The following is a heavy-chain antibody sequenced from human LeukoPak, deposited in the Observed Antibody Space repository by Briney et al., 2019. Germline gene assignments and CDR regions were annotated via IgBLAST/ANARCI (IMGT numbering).Heavy chain of an antibody. J-gene: IGHJ6*03. D-gene: IGHD3-3*01. V-gene: IGHV4-39*01. Sequence: PSETLSLTCTVSGGSISSSSYYWGWIRQPPGKGLEWIGSIYYSESTYYNPSLKSRVTISVDTSKNQFSLKLSSVTAADTAVYYCARVRTIFGVVTNYYYYYYYMDVWGKGTTVTVSS. CDR1: GGSISSSSYY. CDR3: ARVRTIFGVVTNYYYYYYYMDV. CDR2: IYYSEST.